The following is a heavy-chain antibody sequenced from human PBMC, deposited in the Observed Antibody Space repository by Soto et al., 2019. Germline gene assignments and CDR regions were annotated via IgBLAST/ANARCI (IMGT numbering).Heavy chain of an antibody. J-gene: IGHJ4*02. Sequence: VGSLRLSCAASGFTFSSYGMNWVRHAPGKGLEWVSSISTSSSYIYYADSVKGRFTISRDNAKDSLYLQMNSLRAEDTAVYYCARVIADTYYYDSTFDYWGPGTLVTVSS. V-gene: IGHV3-21*01. CDR2: ISTSSSYI. CDR1: GFTFSSYG. CDR3: ARVIADTYYYDSTFDY. D-gene: IGHD3-22*01.